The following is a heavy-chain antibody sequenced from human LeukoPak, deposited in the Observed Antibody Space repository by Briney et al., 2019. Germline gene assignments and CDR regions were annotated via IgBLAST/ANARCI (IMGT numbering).Heavy chain of an antibody. V-gene: IGHV1-18*01. D-gene: IGHD3-22*01. CDR2: ISAYNGNT. CDR3: ARAGGSGYYDSSGYCPHAFDI. Sequence: GASVKVSCKASGYTFTSYGISWVRQAPGQGLEWMGWISAYNGNTNYAQKLQGRVTMTTDTSTSTAYMELRSLRSDDTAVYYCARAGGSGYYDSSGYCPHAFDIWGKGTMVTVSS. J-gene: IGHJ3*02. CDR1: GYTFTSYG.